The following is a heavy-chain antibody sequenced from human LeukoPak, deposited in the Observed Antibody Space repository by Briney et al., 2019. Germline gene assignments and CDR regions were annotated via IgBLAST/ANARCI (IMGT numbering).Heavy chain of an antibody. CDR1: GFTFDDYA. V-gene: IGHV3-74*01. D-gene: IGHD4-23*01. CDR3: ARDHYGGNSDY. CDR2: INTDGSAT. J-gene: IGHJ4*02. Sequence: PGGSLRLSCAASGFTFDDYAMHWVRQAPGKGLLWVSRINTDGSATYYADSVKGRFTISRDNAKNTVYLQMSSLRAEDTAVYYCARDHYGGNSDYWGQGTLVTVSS.